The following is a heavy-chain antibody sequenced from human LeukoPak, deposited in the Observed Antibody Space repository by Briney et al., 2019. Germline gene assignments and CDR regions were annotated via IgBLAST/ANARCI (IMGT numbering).Heavy chain of an antibody. CDR1: GGSISSYY. J-gene: IGHJ4*02. D-gene: IGHD3-10*01. V-gene: IGHV4-59*01. CDR3: ARVSPITMVRGVITEPPDY. CDR2: IYYSGST. Sequence: SETLSLTCTVSGGSISSYYWSWIRQPPGKGLEWIGYIYYSGSTNHNPSLKSRVTISVDTSKNQFSLKLSSVTAADTAVYYCARVSPITMVRGVITEPPDYWGQGTLVTVSS.